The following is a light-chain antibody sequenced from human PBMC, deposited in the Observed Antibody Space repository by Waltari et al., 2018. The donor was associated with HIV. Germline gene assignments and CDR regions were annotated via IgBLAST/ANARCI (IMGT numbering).Light chain of an antibody. CDR2: ENK. CDR3: GTWDSSQSAWV. J-gene: IGLJ3*02. CDR1: GSNIENNY. V-gene: IGLV1-51*02. Sequence: QSMLTQPPSVSAAPGPRVTISCSGSGSNIENNYISWYQQLPGTAPKLLISENKKRPSGIPDRCSGSKAGSSATLGITGLQTGDEANYYCGTWDSSQSAWVFGGGTRLTVL.